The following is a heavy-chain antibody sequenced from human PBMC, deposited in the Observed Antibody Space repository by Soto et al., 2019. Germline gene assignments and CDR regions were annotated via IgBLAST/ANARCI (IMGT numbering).Heavy chain of an antibody. CDR2: IIPIFGTA. V-gene: IGHV1-69*06. Sequence: QVQLVQSGAEVKKPGSSVKVSCKASGGTFSSYAISWVRQAPGQGLEWMGGIIPIFGTANYAQKFQGRVTITADKSTSTAYMELSSLRSEDTAVYYCAGGGYNWTSPTFYYYYGMDVWGQGTTVTVSS. CDR3: AGGGYNWTSPTFYYYYGMDV. D-gene: IGHD1-20*01. CDR1: GGTFSSYA. J-gene: IGHJ6*02.